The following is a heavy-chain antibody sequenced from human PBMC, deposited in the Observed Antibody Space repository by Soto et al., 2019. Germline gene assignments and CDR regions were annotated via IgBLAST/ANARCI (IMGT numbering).Heavy chain of an antibody. J-gene: IGHJ6*03. Sequence: PSETLSLTCTVSGGSISSYYWSWIRQPPGKGLEWIGYIYYSGSTNYNPSLKSRVTISVDTSKNQFSLKLSSVTAADTAVYYCARVGGGLRFLEWLPSTYYYYMDVWGKGTTVTVSS. V-gene: IGHV4-59*01. CDR3: ARVGGGLRFLEWLPSTYYYYMDV. CDR1: GGSISSYY. D-gene: IGHD3-3*01. CDR2: IYYSGST.